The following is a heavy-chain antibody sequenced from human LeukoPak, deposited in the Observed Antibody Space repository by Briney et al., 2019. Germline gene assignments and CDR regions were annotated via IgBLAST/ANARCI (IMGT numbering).Heavy chain of an antibody. CDR1: GYTFTSSG. D-gene: IGHD2-2*01. CDR3: ARDNVVLVPAVAPHY. J-gene: IGHJ4*02. CDR2: ISAYYGNT. Sequence: ASVKVSCKASGYTFTSSGISWVRQAPGQGLEWMGWISAYYGNTNYAQKFQGRVTMTTDTSTSTAYMELRSLRSDDTAVYYCARDNVVLVPAVAPHYWGQGTLVTVSS. V-gene: IGHV1-18*01.